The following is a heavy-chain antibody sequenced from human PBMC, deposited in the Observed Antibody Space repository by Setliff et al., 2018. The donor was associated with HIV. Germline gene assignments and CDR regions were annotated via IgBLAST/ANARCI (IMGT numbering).Heavy chain of an antibody. J-gene: IGHJ4*02. CDR3: ARSPSYRSSWEYYFDY. Sequence: PSETLSLTCTVSGGSISGYHWNWLRQTPGKGLEWIGYIYTSRGTNYNHSLRTRVIISVDTSNQFSLKLSSVTAAGAAVYYCARSPSYRSSWEYYFDYWGQGILVTVS. CDR2: IYTSRGT. V-gene: IGHV4-4*09. D-gene: IGHD6-13*01. CDR1: GGSISGYH.